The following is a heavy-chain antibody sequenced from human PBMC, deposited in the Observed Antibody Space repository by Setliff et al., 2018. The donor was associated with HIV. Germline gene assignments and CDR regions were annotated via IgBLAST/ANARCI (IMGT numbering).Heavy chain of an antibody. CDR3: ARESHHLKDAFDI. V-gene: IGHV3-53*01. CDR2: IYSGGSI. CDR1: GFNFSSHT. J-gene: IGHJ3*02. Sequence: PGGSLRLSCAASGFNFSSHTMNWIRQAPGKGLEWVSVIYSGGSIYYADSVKGRFTISRDNSKNTLYLQMNSLRAEDTAVYFCARESHHLKDAFDIWGQGTMVTVSS.